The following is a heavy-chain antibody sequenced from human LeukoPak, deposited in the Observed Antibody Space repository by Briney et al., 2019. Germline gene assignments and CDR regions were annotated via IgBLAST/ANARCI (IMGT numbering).Heavy chain of an antibody. CDR2: IYYSGST. Sequence: SETLSLTCTVSGGSLSSYYWSWIRQPPGKGLEWIGYIYYSGSTNYNPSLKSRVTISVDTSKNQFSLKLSSVTAADTAVYYCARVLTGTTADYWGQGTLVTVSS. CDR3: ARVLTGTTADY. D-gene: IGHD1-7*01. V-gene: IGHV4-59*01. J-gene: IGHJ4*02. CDR1: GGSLSSYY.